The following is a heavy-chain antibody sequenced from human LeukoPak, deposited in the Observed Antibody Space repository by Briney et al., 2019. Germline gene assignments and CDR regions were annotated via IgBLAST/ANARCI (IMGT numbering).Heavy chain of an antibody. J-gene: IGHJ4*02. D-gene: IGHD3-22*01. V-gene: IGHV4-59*08. CDR1: GGSISSYY. CDR2: IYYSGST. CDR3: ARRKGYYYDSSGYYPFDY. Sequence: SETLSLTCTASGGSISSYYWSWIRQPPGKGLEWIGYIYYSGSTNYNPSLKSRVTISVDTSKNQFSLKLSSVTAADTAVYYCARRKGYYYDSSGYYPFDYWGQGTLVTVSS.